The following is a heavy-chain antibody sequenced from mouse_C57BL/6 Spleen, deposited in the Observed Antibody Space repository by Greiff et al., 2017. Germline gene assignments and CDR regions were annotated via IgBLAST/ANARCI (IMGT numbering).Heavy chain of an antibody. CDR2: IYPGGGYT. CDR1: GYTFTNYW. J-gene: IGHJ4*01. Sequence: QVQLKESGAELVRPGTSVKMSCKASGYTFTNYWIGWAKQRPGHGLEWIGDIYPGGGYTNYNEKFKGKATLTADKSSSTAYMQFSSLTSEDSAIYYCAREDYGNFRAMDYWGQGTSVTVSS. V-gene: IGHV1-63*01. D-gene: IGHD2-1*01. CDR3: AREDYGNFRAMDY.